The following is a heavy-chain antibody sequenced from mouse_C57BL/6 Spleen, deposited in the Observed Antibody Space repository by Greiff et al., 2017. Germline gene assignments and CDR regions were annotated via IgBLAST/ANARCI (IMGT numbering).Heavy chain of an antibody. Sequence: VKLMESGAELVKPGASVKISCKASGYAFSSYWMNWVKQRPGKGLEWIGQIYPGDGDTNYNGKFKGKATLTADKSSSTAYMQLSSLTSEDSAVYFCARSKDNYPYFDVWGTGTTVTVSS. CDR3: ARSKDNYPYFDV. CDR2: IYPGDGDT. J-gene: IGHJ1*03. CDR1: GYAFSSYW. V-gene: IGHV1-80*01. D-gene: IGHD1-3*01.